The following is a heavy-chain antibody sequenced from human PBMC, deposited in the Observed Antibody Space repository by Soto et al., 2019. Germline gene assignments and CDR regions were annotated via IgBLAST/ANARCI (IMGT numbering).Heavy chain of an antibody. D-gene: IGHD3-22*01. Sequence: SVKVSCKASGGTFSSYAISWVRQAPGQGLEWMGGIIPIFGTANYAQKFQGRVTITADESTSTAYMELSSLRSEDTAVYYCARIDYYDSSGYLGYFDYWGQGTLVTVSS. CDR1: GGTFSSYA. CDR2: IIPIFGTA. J-gene: IGHJ4*02. CDR3: ARIDYYDSSGYLGYFDY. V-gene: IGHV1-69*13.